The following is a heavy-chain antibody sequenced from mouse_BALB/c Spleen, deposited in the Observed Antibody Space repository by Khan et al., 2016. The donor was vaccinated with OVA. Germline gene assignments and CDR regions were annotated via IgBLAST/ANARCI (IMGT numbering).Heavy chain of an antibody. V-gene: IGHV3-2*02. CDR3: ARGAYDGNWYFDD. CDR1: GYSITSDYA. D-gene: IGHD2-1*01. CDR2: ISYSGST. J-gene: IGHJ1*01. Sequence: VQLQQSGPGLVKPSQSLSLTCTVTGYSITSDYAWNWIRQFPGNKLEWMGYISYSGSTSYNPSLKSRISFTRDTSTNPFFLQLNSVTTEDTAHFYGARGAYDGNWYFDDWGAGTTVTVSS.